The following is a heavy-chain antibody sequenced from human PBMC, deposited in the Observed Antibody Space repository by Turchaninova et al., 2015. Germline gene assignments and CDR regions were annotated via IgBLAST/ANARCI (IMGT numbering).Heavy chain of an antibody. J-gene: IGHJ4*02. Sequence: TLSLTCSVSGDSISSINWWMWFRQPPEKGLEWIGEVYHTGTTNNNTSLGSRVTISLDKSKNLFSLMLTSVPAADTAGYYCARGLPNSPVPVMWGQGTLVTVSS. CDR1: GDSISSINW. CDR2: VYHTGTT. CDR3: ARGLPNSPVPVM. D-gene: IGHD3-16*01. V-gene: IGHV4-4*02.